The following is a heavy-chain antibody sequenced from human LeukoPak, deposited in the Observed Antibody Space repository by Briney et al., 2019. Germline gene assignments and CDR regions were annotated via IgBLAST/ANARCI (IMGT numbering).Heavy chain of an antibody. Sequence: SETLSLTCTVSGDSISSSSYYWGWIRQPPGKGLEWIGTIYYSGNTYYSPSHKSRVSISIDTSKNQFSLKLSSVTAADTAVYYCGAIFGAAIAGDYWGQGTLVTVSS. CDR2: IYYSGNT. CDR1: GDSISSSSYY. D-gene: IGHD3-3*01. V-gene: IGHV4-39*01. J-gene: IGHJ4*02. CDR3: GAIFGAAIAGDY.